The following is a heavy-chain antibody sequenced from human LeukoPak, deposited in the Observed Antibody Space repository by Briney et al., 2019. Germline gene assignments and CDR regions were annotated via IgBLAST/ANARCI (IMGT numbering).Heavy chain of an antibody. CDR1: GFTFSSYW. J-gene: IGHJ5*02. CDR2: INSDGSTT. CDR3: ARVDRYYGSGTLQTGLDP. V-gene: IGHV3-74*01. Sequence: PGGSLRLSCVASGFTFSSYWMHWVRHAPGEGLVWVSRINSDGSTTTYADSVKGRFTISRDNSKNTLYLQMNSLRAEDTAVYYCARVDRYYGSGTLQTGLDPWGQGTLVTVSS. D-gene: IGHD3-10*01.